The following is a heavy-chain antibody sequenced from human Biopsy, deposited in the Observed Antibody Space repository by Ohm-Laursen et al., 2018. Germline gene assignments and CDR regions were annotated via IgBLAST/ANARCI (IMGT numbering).Heavy chain of an antibody. D-gene: IGHD3-10*01. V-gene: IGHV3-23*01. J-gene: IGHJ4*02. CDR3: AREKGGDPYYFDY. Sequence: SLRLSCAASGFTFSSYAMNWVRQAPGKGLEWVSAITVSADTTYYADSVRGRFTVSRDNSQNTLYLQMNSLRAEDTAVYYCAREKGGDPYYFDYWGQGTLVTISS. CDR1: GFTFSSYA. CDR2: ITVSADTT.